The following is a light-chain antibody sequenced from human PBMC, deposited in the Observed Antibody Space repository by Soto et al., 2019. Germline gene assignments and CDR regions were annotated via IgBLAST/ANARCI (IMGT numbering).Light chain of an antibody. V-gene: IGKV1-39*01. CDR3: HHSYSNPPT. CDR1: QSVFNH. Sequence: DVQMTQSPSSLSASVGDSVTITCRASQSVFNHLSWFQQRPGKGPKILIYDAYSLHAGVPSTFSGSGYGTDFTLTISTVQTEDSAISYGHHSYSNPPTFGGGTKVELK. CDR2: DAY. J-gene: IGKJ4*01.